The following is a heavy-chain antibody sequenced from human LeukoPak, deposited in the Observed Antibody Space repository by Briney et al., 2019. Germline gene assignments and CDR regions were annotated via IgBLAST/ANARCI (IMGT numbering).Heavy chain of an antibody. V-gene: IGHV1-2*02. CDR3: ARGEGLSIFAVLLT. Sequence: GASVKVSCKTSGYTFTNNYIHWIRQAPGQGLEWMGWINPKYGGTHYAQKFQERFAITTDTSISTAYMDLRTLESADTAFYYCARGEGLSIFAVLLTWGQGTLVTVSS. CDR1: GYTFTNNY. CDR2: INPKYGGT. J-gene: IGHJ4*02. D-gene: IGHD3-3*02.